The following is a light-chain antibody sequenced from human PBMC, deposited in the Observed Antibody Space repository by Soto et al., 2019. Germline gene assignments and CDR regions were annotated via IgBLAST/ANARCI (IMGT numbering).Light chain of an antibody. J-gene: IGKJ4*01. V-gene: IGKV3-15*01. CDR2: GAS. Sequence: EVVMTQSPATLSVSPGERATLSCRASQSISNNLAWYQQKPGQAPRLLIFGASTRATGVPARFSGSGSGTEFILTISSLQSEDFATYYCQHFNNWPPELTFGGGTKAEIK. CDR3: QHFNNWPPELT. CDR1: QSISNN.